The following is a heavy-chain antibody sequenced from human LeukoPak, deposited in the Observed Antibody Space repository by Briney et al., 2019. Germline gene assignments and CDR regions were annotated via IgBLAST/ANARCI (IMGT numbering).Heavy chain of an antibody. CDR1: GFTFNNAW. Sequence: PGGSLRLSCAASGFTFNNAWMSWVRQAPGKGLEWVGRIKSKTGGGTTDYAAPVKGRFTISRDDSKNTVYLQMNSLKTEDTAVYYCTTDGYYDSSGQDNDYWGQGTLVTVSS. CDR2: IKSKTGGGTT. J-gene: IGHJ4*02. D-gene: IGHD3-22*01. CDR3: TTDGYYDSSGQDNDY. V-gene: IGHV3-15*01.